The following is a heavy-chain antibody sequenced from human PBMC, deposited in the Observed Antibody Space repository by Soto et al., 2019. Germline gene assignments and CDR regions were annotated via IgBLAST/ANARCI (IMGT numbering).Heavy chain of an antibody. V-gene: IGHV3-23*01. D-gene: IGHD3-9*01. CDR3: AKSLLRYFDWSPIHY. Sequence: GFLRLFGGASGINFGCFSMGSVPQATGKGLEWVSAISGSGGSTYYADSVKGRFTISRDNSKNTLYLQMNSLRAEDTAVYYCAKSLLRYFDWSPIHYWGQGTLVTVSS. CDR2: ISGSGGST. CDR1: GINFGCFS. J-gene: IGHJ4*02.